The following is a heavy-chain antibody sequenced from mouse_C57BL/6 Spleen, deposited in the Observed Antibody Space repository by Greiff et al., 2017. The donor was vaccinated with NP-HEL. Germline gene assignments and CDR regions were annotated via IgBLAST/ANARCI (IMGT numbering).Heavy chain of an antibody. CDR1: GYTFTDYY. V-gene: IGHV1-19*01. Sequence: EVQRVESGPVLVKPGASVKMSCKASGYTFTDYYMNWVKQSHGKSLEWIGVINPYNGGTSYNQKFKGKATLTVDKSSSTAYMELNSLTSEDSAVYYCATTVVAFDYWGQGTTLTVSS. D-gene: IGHD1-1*01. CDR2: INPYNGGT. CDR3: ATTVVAFDY. J-gene: IGHJ2*01.